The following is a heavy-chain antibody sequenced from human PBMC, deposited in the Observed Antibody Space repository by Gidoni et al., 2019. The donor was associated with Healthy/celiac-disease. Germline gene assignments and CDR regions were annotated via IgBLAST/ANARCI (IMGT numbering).Heavy chain of an antibody. D-gene: IGHD1-1*01. CDR2: ISSSGSTI. V-gene: IGHV3-48*03. CDR3: ARDAGMGVFDY. J-gene: IGHJ4*02. Sequence: EMQLVESGGGLVQPGGSLRLSCAASGFTFSSYEMNWVRQAPGKGLEWVSYISSSGSTIYYADSVKGRFTISRDNAKNSLYLQMNSLRAEDTAVYYCARDAGMGVFDYWGQGTLVTVSS. CDR1: GFTFSSYE.